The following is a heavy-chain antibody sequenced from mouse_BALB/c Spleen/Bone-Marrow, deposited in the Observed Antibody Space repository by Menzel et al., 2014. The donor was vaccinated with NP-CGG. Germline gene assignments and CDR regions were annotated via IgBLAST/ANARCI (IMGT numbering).Heavy chain of an antibody. J-gene: IGHJ2*01. CDR3: ARGFDY. CDR2: INPSNGRT. V-gene: IGHV1S81*02. Sequence: QVQLQRSGAELVKPGASVKLSCKASGYTFTNYWMHWVKQRPGQGLEWIGEINPSNGRTNYNEKFKSKATLTVDKSSSTAYMQLSSLTSEDSAVYYCARGFDYWGQGTTLTVSS. CDR1: GYTFTNYW.